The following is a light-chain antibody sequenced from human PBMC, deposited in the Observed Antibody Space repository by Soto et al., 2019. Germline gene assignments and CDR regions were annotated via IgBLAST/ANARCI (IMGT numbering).Light chain of an antibody. V-gene: IGLV2-14*04. CDR3: NSYTSSSTYA. CDR2: DVS. Sequence: TRTSSDVGGYNYVSWYQQHPGKAPKLMIYDVSNRPSGVSNRFSGSKSGNTASLTISGLQAEDEADYYCNSYTSSSTYAFGTGTKVTVL. J-gene: IGLJ1*01. CDR1: SSDVGGYNY.